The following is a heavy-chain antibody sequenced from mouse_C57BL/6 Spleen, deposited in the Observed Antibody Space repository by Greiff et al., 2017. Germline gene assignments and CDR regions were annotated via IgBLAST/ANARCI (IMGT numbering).Heavy chain of an antibody. CDR1: GYTFTSYW. V-gene: IGHV1-64*01. CDR2: IHPNSGST. CDR3: ARGMVTTWEPPFAY. Sequence: QVQLQQPGAELVKPGASVKLSCKASGYTFTSYWMHWVKQRPGQGLEWIGMIHPNSGSTNYNEKFKSKATLTVDKSSSTAYMQLSSLTSEDSAVYYCARGMVTTWEPPFAYWGQGTLVTVSA. D-gene: IGHD2-2*01. J-gene: IGHJ3*01.